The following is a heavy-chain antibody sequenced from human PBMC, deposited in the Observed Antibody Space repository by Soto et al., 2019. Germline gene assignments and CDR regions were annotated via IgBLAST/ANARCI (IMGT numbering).Heavy chain of an antibody. D-gene: IGHD3-10*01. Sequence: PGGSLRLSCAASGFTFSSYAMSWVRQAPGKGLEWVSAISGSGGSTYYADSVKGRFTISRDNSKNTLYLQMNSLRAEDTAVYYCAKDHGYYYGSGSFRDYYYGMDVWGQGTTGTVSS. CDR3: AKDHGYYYGSGSFRDYYYGMDV. CDR2: ISGSGGST. J-gene: IGHJ6*02. CDR1: GFTFSSYA. V-gene: IGHV3-23*01.